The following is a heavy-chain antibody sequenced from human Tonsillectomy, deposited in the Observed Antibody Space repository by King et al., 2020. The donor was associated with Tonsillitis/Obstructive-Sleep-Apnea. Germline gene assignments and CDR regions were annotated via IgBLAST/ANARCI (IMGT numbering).Heavy chain of an antibody. V-gene: IGHV3-48*03. D-gene: IGHD2-2*01. CDR3: ARDGTDIVVVPAALPEGNYYYYGMDV. Sequence: VQLVESGGGLVQPGGSLRLSCAASGFTFSSYEMNWVRQAPGKGLEWVSYISSSGSTIYYADSVKGRFTISRDNAKNSLYPQMNSLRAEDTAVYYCARDGTDIVVVPAALPEGNYYYYGMDVWGQGTTVTVSS. CDR2: ISSSGSTI. CDR1: GFTFSSYE. J-gene: IGHJ6*02.